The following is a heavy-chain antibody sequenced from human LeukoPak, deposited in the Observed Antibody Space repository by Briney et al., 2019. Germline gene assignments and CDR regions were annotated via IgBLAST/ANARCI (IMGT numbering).Heavy chain of an antibody. Sequence: ASVKVSCKASGYTFTGYYMHWVRQAPGQGLEWMGWINPNSGGPNYAQKFQGWVTMTRDTSISTAYMELSRLRSDDTAVYYCARGEDIVVVPAGTFDPWGQGTLVTVSS. D-gene: IGHD2-2*01. J-gene: IGHJ5*02. V-gene: IGHV1-2*04. CDR2: INPNSGGP. CDR3: ARGEDIVVVPAGTFDP. CDR1: GYTFTGYY.